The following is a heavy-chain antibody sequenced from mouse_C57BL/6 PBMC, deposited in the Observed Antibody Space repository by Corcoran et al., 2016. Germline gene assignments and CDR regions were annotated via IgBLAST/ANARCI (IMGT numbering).Heavy chain of an antibody. Sequence: EVQLQQSGPVLVKPGASVKMSCKASGYTFTDYYMNWVKQSHGKSLEWIGVINPYNGGTSYNQKFKGKATLTVDKSSSTAYMELNSLTSEDSAGYYCARGEPLYYAMDYWGQGTSVTVSS. CDR3: ARGEPLYYAMDY. V-gene: IGHV1-19*01. CDR1: GYTFTDYY. J-gene: IGHJ4*01. CDR2: INPYNGGT.